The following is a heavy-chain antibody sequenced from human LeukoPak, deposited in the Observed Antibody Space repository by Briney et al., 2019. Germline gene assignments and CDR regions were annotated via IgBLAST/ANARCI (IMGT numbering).Heavy chain of an antibody. V-gene: IGHV4-4*07. J-gene: IGHJ5*02. CDR3: AGAGHYYASSATTFGNWFHP. CDR2: IYTSGST. CDR1: GGSISSDY. Sequence: PSETLSLTCIEPGGSISSDYWCSVRQPARKGLEWIGRIYTSGSTNYNSSLKSRVTMSVDTSKNQFSLKLNSVTAADTPVYYCAGAGHYYASSATTFGNWFHPWVQGRLVTVSS. D-gene: IGHD3-22*01.